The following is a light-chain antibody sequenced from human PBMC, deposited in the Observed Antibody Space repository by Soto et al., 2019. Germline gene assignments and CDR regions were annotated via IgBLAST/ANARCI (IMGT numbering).Light chain of an antibody. J-gene: IGLJ2*01. CDR2: DVS. CDR3: SSYTSSSTI. CDR1: SSDVGAYNY. V-gene: IGLV2-14*01. Sequence: QSALTQPASVSGSPGQSITISCTGTSSDVGAYNYVSWYQQHPGKAPKLMIYDVSNRPSGVSNRFSGSKSGNTASLTISGHQAEDEADYYCSSYTSSSTIFGGGTKLTVL.